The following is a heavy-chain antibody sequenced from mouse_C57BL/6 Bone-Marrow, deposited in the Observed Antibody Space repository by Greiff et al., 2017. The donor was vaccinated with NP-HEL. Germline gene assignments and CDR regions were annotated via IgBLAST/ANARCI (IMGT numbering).Heavy chain of an antibody. D-gene: IGHD3-2*02. CDR2: ISNGGGST. CDR1: GFTFSDYY. Sequence: EVKLMESGGGLVQPGGSLKLSCAASGFTFSDYYMYWVRQTPEKRLEWVAYISNGGGSTYYLDTVKGRFTISRDNAKNTVYLQMSRLKSEDTAMYYCARQTQAYFDVWGTGTTVTVSS. CDR3: ARQTQAYFDV. V-gene: IGHV5-12*01. J-gene: IGHJ1*03.